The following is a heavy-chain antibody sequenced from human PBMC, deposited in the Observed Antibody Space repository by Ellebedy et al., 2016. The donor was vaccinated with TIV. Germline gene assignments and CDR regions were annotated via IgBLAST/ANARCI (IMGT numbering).Heavy chain of an antibody. V-gene: IGHV3-7*01. D-gene: IGHD3-10*01. CDR2: IHQDGSEK. J-gene: IGHJ4*02. CDR3: ESRGVAVQGADY. Sequence: GESLKISCVASGFTFSGFWMSWVRPAPGKGLEWVANIHQDGSEKYYVDSVKGRFTISRDNAKNTLYLQMNSLRAEDTAVYYCESRGVAVQGADYWGQGTLVTVSS. CDR1: GFTFSGFW.